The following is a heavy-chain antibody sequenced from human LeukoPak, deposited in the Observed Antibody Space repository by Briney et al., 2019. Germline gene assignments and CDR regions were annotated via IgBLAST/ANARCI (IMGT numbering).Heavy chain of an antibody. D-gene: IGHD1-26*01. J-gene: IGHJ6*03. Sequence: SETLSLTCTVSGGSISSYYWSWIRQPPGKGLEWNGSIYTSGSTNYKPSLKSRVTISVDTSKNQFSLKLTSVTAADTAVYYCARLLPPSGSYSYYYYYMDVWGKGTTVTVSS. CDR1: GGSISSYY. CDR2: IYTSGST. V-gene: IGHV4-4*09. CDR3: ARLLPPSGSYSYYYYYMDV.